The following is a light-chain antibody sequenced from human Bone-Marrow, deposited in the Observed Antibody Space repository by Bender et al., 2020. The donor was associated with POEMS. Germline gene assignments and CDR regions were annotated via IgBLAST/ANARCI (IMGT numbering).Light chain of an antibody. Sequence: YDLTQPPSVSVSPGQTASITCSGDRLGSKYVYWYQQRSGQSPVLVIYEDEKRPSAIPERFSGSNSGNTATLTISGTQALDEADYFCQAWDRSIGVFGGGTKLTVL. CDR2: EDE. CDR3: QAWDRSIGV. CDR1: RLGSKY. J-gene: IGLJ3*02. V-gene: IGLV3-1*01.